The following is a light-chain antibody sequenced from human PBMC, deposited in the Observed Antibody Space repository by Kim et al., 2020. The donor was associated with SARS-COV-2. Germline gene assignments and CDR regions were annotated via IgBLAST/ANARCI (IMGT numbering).Light chain of an antibody. CDR1: QGISTY. CDR2: AAA. J-gene: IGKJ4*01. V-gene: IGKV1-8*01. Sequence: ASTGERVTITCRASQGISTYLGWYQQKPGKAPKLLIHAAATLQSGVPSRFSGSGSGTDFTLTINCLQSEDFATYYCQQYYTYPLTFGGGTKVYIK. CDR3: QQYYTYPLT.